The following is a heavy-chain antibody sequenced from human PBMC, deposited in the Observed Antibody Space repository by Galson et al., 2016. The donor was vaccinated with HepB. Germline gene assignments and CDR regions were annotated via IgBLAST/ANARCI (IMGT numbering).Heavy chain of an antibody. D-gene: IGHD3-9*01. CDR1: GASVSTTFYY. Sequence: SETLSLTCTVSGASVSTTFYYWGWIRQPPGKGLEWIGNIHYGSMTYYNPSLEGRVTIFVDTSKNLVSLKLTSVPAAATAMYYCASPHYSSDSPFETGQLSTDAFDVWGQGTTVTVSP. J-gene: IGHJ3*01. CDR3: ASPHYSSDSPFETGQLSTDAFDV. V-gene: IGHV4-39*07. CDR2: IHYGSMT.